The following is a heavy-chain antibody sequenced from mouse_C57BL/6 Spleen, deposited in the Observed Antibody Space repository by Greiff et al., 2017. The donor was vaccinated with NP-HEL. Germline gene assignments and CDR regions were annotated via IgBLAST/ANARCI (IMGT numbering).Heavy chain of an antibody. CDR2: FYPGDGDT. Sequence: QVQLQQSGPELVKPGASVKISRKASGYAFSSPWMNWVKQRPGKGLEWIGRFYPGDGDTNYNGKFKGKATLTADKSSSTAYMQLSSLTAEDSAVYFCAPAYYSNLFADWGQGTLVTVSA. D-gene: IGHD2-5*01. V-gene: IGHV1-82*01. CDR3: APAYYSNLFAD. CDR1: GYAFSSPW. J-gene: IGHJ3*01.